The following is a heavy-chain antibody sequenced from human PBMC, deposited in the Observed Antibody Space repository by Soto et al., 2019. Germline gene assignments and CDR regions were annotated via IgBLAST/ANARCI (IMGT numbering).Heavy chain of an antibody. V-gene: IGHV1-58*02. D-gene: IGHD2-15*01. CDR1: ASGFITSG. Sequence: VKVSCKASASGFITSGSQWVRQAHGQRLEWIGWIVVASGQTNYAQNFRGRVAITRDTSTATAYIELTGLTSEDTAVYFCSADRPDIGVGWWVWGQGTTVTVSS. CDR2: IVVASGQT. J-gene: IGHJ6*02. CDR3: SADRPDIGVGWWV.